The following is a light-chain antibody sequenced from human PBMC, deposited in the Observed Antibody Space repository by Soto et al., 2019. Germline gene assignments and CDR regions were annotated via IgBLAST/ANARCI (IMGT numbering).Light chain of an antibody. CDR2: GAS. J-gene: IGKJ1*01. CDR3: QQYNIWPRA. V-gene: IGKV3-15*01. CDR1: QSVSSN. Sequence: EIVMTQSPATLSVSPGERATLSCRASQSVSSNLAWYQQKSGQAPRVLIYGASTRATGIPARFSGSGSGTEFTLTISSLQSEDFAVYYCQQYNIWPRAFGQGTKVDIK.